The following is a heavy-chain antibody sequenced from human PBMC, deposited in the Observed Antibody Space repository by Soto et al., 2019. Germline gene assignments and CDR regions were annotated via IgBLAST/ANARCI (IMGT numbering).Heavy chain of an antibody. Sequence: ASVKVSCKVSGYTLTELSMHWVRQAPGKGLEWMGVFDPEDAETIYPQKFQGRVTMTEDTSKDTAYMELRSLRSDDTAVYYCARDPYHVLMVNAPNLYGMDVWGQGTTVTVSS. CDR1: GYTLTELS. J-gene: IGHJ6*02. V-gene: IGHV1-24*01. D-gene: IGHD2-8*01. CDR3: ARDPYHVLMVNAPNLYGMDV. CDR2: FDPEDAET.